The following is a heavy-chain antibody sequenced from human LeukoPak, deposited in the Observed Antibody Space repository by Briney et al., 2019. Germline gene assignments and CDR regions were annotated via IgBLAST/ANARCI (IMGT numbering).Heavy chain of an antibody. CDR3: AKRPGAAGTRGYFDY. V-gene: IGHV3-21*04. J-gene: IGHJ4*02. D-gene: IGHD6-13*01. Sequence: GGSLRLSCAASGFTFSSYSMNWVRQAPGKGLEWVSSISSSSSYIYYADSVKGRFTISRDNAKNSLYLQMNSLRAEDTAVYYCAKRPGAAGTRGYFDYWGQGTLVTVSS. CDR1: GFTFSSYS. CDR2: ISSSSSYI.